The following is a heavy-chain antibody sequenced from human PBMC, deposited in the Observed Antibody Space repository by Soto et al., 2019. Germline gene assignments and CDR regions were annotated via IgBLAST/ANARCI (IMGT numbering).Heavy chain of an antibody. J-gene: IGHJ3*02. V-gene: IGHV3-23*01. CDR3: TSLSIAVGHFAFDI. D-gene: IGHD6-19*01. CDR2: ISGSGSST. Sequence: GGSLRLSCAASGFTFSSYAMSWVRQAPGKGLVWVSAISGSGSSTYYADSVKGRFTISRDNAKNTVYLQMNSLRAEDTAVYYCTSLSIAVGHFAFDIWGQGTMVTVSS. CDR1: GFTFSSYA.